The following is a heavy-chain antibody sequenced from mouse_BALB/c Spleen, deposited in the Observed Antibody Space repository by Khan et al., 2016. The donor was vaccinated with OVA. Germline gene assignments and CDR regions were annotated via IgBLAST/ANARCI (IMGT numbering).Heavy chain of an antibody. J-gene: IGHJ4*01. CDR3: ASAYYSNYREAMDY. V-gene: IGHV2-6-7*01. CDR1: GISLTGYG. CDR2: IRGDGST. Sequence: QVQLKQSGPGLVAPSQSLSITCTVSGISLTGYGVNWVRQPLGKGLEWLGMIRGDGSTDYNTPLKSRLSISKDNSTSHDFLTMNMLQTDDAARYYCASAYYSNYREAMDYWGQGTSVTVSS. D-gene: IGHD2-5*01.